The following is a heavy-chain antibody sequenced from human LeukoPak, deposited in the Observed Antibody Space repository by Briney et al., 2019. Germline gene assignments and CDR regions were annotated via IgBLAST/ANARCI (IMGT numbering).Heavy chain of an antibody. D-gene: IGHD3-22*01. CDR3: ARDQGNGYYINWFDP. J-gene: IGHJ5*02. Sequence: ASVKVSCKASGYTFTGYYMHRVRQAPGQGPEWMGWINPNNGGTRLAQKFQGRVTMTTDTSISTAYMELSKLTSDDTAMYYCARDQGNGYYINWFDPWGQGTLVTVSS. CDR1: GYTFTGYY. V-gene: IGHV1-2*02. CDR2: INPNNGGT.